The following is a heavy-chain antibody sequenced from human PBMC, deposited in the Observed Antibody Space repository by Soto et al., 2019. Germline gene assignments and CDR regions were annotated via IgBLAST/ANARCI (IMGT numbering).Heavy chain of an antibody. J-gene: IGHJ4*02. V-gene: IGHV3-23*01. CDR1: GFTFSSYA. CDR2: ISGSGVTT. D-gene: IGHD2-2*01. Sequence: SGGSLRLSCAASGFTFSSYAMSWVRQAPGKGLEWVSAISGSGVTTYYADSVKGRFTISRDNSKNTLYLQMNSLRAEDTASYYCARDWDVGYCGSTSCYRFDYWGQGTLVTVSS. CDR3: ARDWDVGYCGSTSCYRFDY.